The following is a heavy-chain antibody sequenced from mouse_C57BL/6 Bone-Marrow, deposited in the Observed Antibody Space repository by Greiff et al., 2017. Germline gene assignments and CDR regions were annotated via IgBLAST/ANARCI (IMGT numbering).Heavy chain of an antibody. D-gene: IGHD2-3*01. CDR2: IYPRDGST. CDR3: ARGWVPYYYAMDY. CDR1: GYTFTDHT. J-gene: IGHJ4*01. Sequence: VQLQQSDAELVKPGASVKISCKVSGYTFTDHTIHWMKQRPEQGLEWIGYIYPRDGSTKYNEKFKGKATLTADKSSSTAYMQRNSLTSEDSAVYFCARGWVPYYYAMDYWGQGTSVTVSS. V-gene: IGHV1-78*01.